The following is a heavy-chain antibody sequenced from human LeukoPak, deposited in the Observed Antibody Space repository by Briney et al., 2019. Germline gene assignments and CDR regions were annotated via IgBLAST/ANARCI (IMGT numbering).Heavy chain of an antibody. V-gene: IGHV3-15*01. CDR1: GFTFSNAW. J-gene: IGHJ4*02. CDR2: IKSKTDGGTT. D-gene: IGHD2-2*01. Sequence: GGSLRLSCAASGFTFSNAWMSWVRQAPGKGLEWVGRIKSKTDGGTTDYAAPVKGRFTISRDDSKNTLYLQMNSLKTEDTAVYYCTTDPPPFFRPVYCSSTSCYFDYWGQGPLVTVSS. CDR3: TTDPPPFFRPVYCSSTSCYFDY.